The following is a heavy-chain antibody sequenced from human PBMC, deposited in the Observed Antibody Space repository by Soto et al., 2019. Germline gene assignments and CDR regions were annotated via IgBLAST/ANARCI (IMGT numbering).Heavy chain of an antibody. D-gene: IGHD1-26*01. CDR1: GYTFTVYY. Sequence: QVQLVQSGAEVKKPGASVNVSCKASGYTFTVYYMHWVRQAPGQGLEWMGWINPKSGGTMYPQKLQGRVPMTWDTSISTAYMELTRLRSDDTAVYYCARDLAKGGGSAGFDYWGQGTLVTVSS. J-gene: IGHJ4*02. CDR3: ARDLAKGGGSAGFDY. CDR2: INPKSGGT. V-gene: IGHV1-2*02.